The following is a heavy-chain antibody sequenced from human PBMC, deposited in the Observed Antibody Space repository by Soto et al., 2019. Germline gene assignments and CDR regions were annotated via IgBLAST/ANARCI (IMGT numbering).Heavy chain of an antibody. Sequence: PSETLSLTCTVSGGSISSSDYFWGWIRQPPGKGLEWIGSIYYSGSTYYNPSLKSRLTISADTSKNQFSLKLSSVTAADTAVYYCARHALGSSWYSVWFDPWGQGTLVTVSS. CDR3: ARHALGSSWYSVWFDP. CDR2: IYYSGST. J-gene: IGHJ5*02. CDR1: GGSISSSDYF. V-gene: IGHV4-39*01. D-gene: IGHD6-13*01.